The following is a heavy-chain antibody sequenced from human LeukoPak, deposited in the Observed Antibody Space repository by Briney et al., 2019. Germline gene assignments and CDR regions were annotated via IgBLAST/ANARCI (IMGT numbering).Heavy chain of an antibody. D-gene: IGHD6-13*01. CDR3: ARGRSAAGNFDY. V-gene: IGHV4-31*11. Sequence: SETLFLTCAVSGGSIGSGGYYWSWIRHQPGKGLEWIGYIYSSGSTDYNPSLKSRLAISVDTPKNQFSLKVTSVTAADTAVYYCARGRSAAGNFDYWGQGTLVTVSS. CDR1: GGSIGSGGYY. CDR2: IYSSGST. J-gene: IGHJ4*02.